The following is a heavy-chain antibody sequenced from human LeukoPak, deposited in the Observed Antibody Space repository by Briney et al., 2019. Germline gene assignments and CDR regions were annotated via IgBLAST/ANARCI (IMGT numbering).Heavy chain of an antibody. D-gene: IGHD6-19*01. Sequence: GGSLRLSCAASGFTFDDFGMSWVRQVPGKGLEWVTGLNWNGDSTAYADSVKGRFTISRDNAKNSLFLQMSSLRVEDTALYHCARVVGYSNGWYYFDYWGQGTLVTVSS. CDR3: ARVVGYSNGWYYFDY. CDR2: LNWNGDST. V-gene: IGHV3-20*01. CDR1: GFTFDDFG. J-gene: IGHJ4*02.